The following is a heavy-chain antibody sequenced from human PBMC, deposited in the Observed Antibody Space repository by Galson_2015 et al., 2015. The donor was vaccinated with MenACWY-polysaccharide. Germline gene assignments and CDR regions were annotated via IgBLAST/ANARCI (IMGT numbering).Heavy chain of an antibody. J-gene: IGHJ4*02. CDR2: IRSKACGGTT. CDR1: GFTFGDYA. Sequence: SLRLSCAASGFTFGDYAMSWVRQAPGKGLEWVGFIRSKACGGTTEYAASVKGRFTVSRDDSKSIAYLQMNSLKTEDTAVYYCTRGGQGEMDISDYWGQGTLVTVSS. V-gene: IGHV3-49*04. D-gene: IGHD5-24*01. CDR3: TRGGQGEMDISDY.